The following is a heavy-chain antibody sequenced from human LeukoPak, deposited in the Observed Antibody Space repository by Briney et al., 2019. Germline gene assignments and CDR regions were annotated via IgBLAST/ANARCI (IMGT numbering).Heavy chain of an antibody. J-gene: IGHJ1*01. Sequence: GGSLRLSCAASGLTFTSYGMHWVRQAPGKGLEWVAVISYDGSNKYYTDSVKGRFTISRDNSKNTLYLQMNSLRAEDTAVYYCAKAGGYCSGGRCYAEHWGQGTLVTVSS. V-gene: IGHV3-30*18. D-gene: IGHD2-15*01. CDR1: GLTFTSYG. CDR3: AKAGGYCSGGRCYAEH. CDR2: ISYDGSNK.